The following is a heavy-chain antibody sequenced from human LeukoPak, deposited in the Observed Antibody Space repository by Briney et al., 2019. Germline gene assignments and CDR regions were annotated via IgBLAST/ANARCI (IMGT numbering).Heavy chain of an antibody. CDR1: GFTLSNSA. V-gene: IGHV3-23*01. J-gene: IGHJ4*02. Sequence: PGGSLRLSCVVSGFTLSNSAMTWVRQAPGKGLEWVSAISTSSTGTYYADSVNGRFTISRDDSKNTLYLQMNSLRVDDTAVYYCAPWIVGGFWADYWGQGTLVTVSS. CDR2: ISTSSTGT. D-gene: IGHD1-26*01. CDR3: APWIVGGFWADY.